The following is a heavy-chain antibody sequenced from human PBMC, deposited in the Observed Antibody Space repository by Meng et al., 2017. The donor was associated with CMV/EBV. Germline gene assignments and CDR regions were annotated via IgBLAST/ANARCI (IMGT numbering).Heavy chain of an antibody. D-gene: IGHD2-8*02. J-gene: IGHJ4*02. CDR2: ISHSGNT. CDR1: GGSISNSLW. CDR3: ARSPGFWSLDY. Sequence: SETLSLTCAVSGGSISNSLWWSWVRQPPGKGLEWIGEISHSGNTKYNPSPQSRVTISADKTKNDFSLKLTSMTAADTGVYFCARSPGFWSLDYWGQGTLVTVSS. V-gene: IGHV4-4*02.